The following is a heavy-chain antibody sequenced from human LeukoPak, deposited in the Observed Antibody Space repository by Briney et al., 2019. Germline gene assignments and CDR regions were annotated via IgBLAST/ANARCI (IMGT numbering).Heavy chain of an antibody. J-gene: IGHJ4*02. CDR1: GGTFSSYA. D-gene: IGHD6-19*01. CDR2: IIPILGIA. CDR3: ARDLYSSGWYVGPTDY. V-gene: IGHV1-69*04. Sequence: SVRVSCKASGGTFSSYAISWVRQAPGQGLKWMGRIIPILGIANYAQKFQGRVTITADKSTSTAYMELSSLRSEDTAVYYCARDLYSSGWYVGPTDYWGQGTLVTVSS.